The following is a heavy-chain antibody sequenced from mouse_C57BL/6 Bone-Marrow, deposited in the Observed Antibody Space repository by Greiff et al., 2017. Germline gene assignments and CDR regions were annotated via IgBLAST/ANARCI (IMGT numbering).Heavy chain of an antibody. CDR3: TSEDLVRYYIDY. CDR1: GYTFTSYW. V-gene: IGHV1-69*01. CDR2: IDPSDSYT. J-gene: IGHJ2*01. D-gene: IGHD1-1*01. Sequence: QVQLQQPGAELVKPGASVKLSCKASGYTFTSYWMPWVKQRPGQGLEWIGEIDPSDSYTNYNQKFKGKSTLTVDTSSSTAYMQLSSLTSEDSAVYCCTSEDLVRYYIDYWGQGTTLTVSS.